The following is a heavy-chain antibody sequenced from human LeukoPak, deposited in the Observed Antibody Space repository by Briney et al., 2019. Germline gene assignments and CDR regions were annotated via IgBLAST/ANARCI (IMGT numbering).Heavy chain of an antibody. CDR3: ARGRLTIDY. Sequence: SSETLSLTCTVSGGSISSYYWSWIRQPPGKGLEWIGYIYCSGSTNYNPSLKSRVTISVDTSKNQFSLKLSSVTAADTAVYYCARGRLTIDYWGQGTLVTVSS. J-gene: IGHJ4*02. CDR1: GGSISSYY. D-gene: IGHD4/OR15-4a*01. CDR2: IYCSGST. V-gene: IGHV4-59*01.